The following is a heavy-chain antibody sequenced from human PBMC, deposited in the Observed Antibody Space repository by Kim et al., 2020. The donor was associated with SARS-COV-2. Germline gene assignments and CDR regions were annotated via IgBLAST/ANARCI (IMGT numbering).Heavy chain of an antibody. V-gene: IGHV3-23*01. CDR3: AKEAVTPRWYSSSWRNDEGGVH. D-gene: IGHD6-13*01. CDR2: ISGSGGGT. CDR1: GFTFSTYA. J-gene: IGHJ4*02. Sequence: GGSLRLSCAASGFTFSTYAMSWVRQAPGMGLEWVSSISGSGGGTYYADSVKGRFTISRDNSKNTLYLQMNSLRAEDTAVYYCAKEAVTPRWYSSSWRNDEGGVHWGQGTLVTVSS.